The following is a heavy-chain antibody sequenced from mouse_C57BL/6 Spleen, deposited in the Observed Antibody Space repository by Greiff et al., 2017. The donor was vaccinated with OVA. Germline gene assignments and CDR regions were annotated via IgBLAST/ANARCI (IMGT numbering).Heavy chain of an antibody. V-gene: IGHV1-52*01. CDR2: IDPSDSET. D-gene: IGHD1-1*01. CDR1: GYTFTSYW. Sequence: VQLQQPGAELVRPGSSVKLSCKASGYTFTSYWMHWVKQRPIQGLEWIGNIDPSDSETHYNQKFKDKATLTVDKSSSTAYMQLSSLTSEDSAVYYCAREYADYYGSSSFAYWGQGTLVTVSA. CDR3: AREYADYYGSSSFAY. J-gene: IGHJ3*01.